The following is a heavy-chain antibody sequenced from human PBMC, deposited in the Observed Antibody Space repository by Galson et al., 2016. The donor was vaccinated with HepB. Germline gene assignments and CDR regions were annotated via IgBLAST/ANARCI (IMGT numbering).Heavy chain of an antibody. CDR1: GLTFSTHD. D-gene: IGHD2-2*01. J-gene: IGHJ6*04. V-gene: IGHV3-13*01. CDR2: IETAGAT. CDR3: ARGKSLWTMPWNYGLDV. Sequence: SLRLSCAGSGLTFSTHDMHWVRQATGKGLEWVSAIETAGATYYPDSVKGRFTISRENAKNSLYLQMNSLRAGDTAVYYCARGKSLWTMPWNYGLDVCGKGTTVTVSS.